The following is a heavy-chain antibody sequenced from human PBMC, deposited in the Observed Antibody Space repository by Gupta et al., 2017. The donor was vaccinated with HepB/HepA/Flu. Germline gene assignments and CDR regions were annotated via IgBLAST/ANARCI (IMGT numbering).Heavy chain of an antibody. Sequence: EVPVVESGRGLLQPGGSLRLSCAASGFTVSTFYMRWVRQAPGKGLESVSVIYSGGSTHDADSVKDRFSISRDNSKNTVYLQMNSLRDEDTAIYYGARDSRDYGFDVGGQVTLVTVSS. CDR2: IYSGGST. V-gene: IGHV3-66*01. CDR1: GFTVSTFY. CDR3: ARDSRDYGFDV. D-gene: IGHD4-17*01. J-gene: IGHJ3*01.